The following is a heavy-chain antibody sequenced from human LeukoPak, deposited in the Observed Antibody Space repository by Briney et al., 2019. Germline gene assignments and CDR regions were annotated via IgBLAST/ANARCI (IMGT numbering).Heavy chain of an antibody. V-gene: IGHV4-4*07. D-gene: IGHD3-10*01. Sequence: SETLSLTCTVSGGSISSYYWSWIRQPAGKGLEWIGRIYTSGSTNYNPSLKSRVTMSVDTSKNQFSLKLSSVTAADTAVYYCARDQYYYGSGSYPNFDYWGQGTLVTASS. CDR3: ARDQYYYGSGSYPNFDY. CDR2: IYTSGST. CDR1: GGSISSYY. J-gene: IGHJ4*02.